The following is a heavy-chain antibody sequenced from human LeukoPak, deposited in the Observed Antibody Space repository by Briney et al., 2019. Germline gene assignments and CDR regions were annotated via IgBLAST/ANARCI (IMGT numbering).Heavy chain of an antibody. J-gene: IGHJ4*02. D-gene: IGHD3-10*01. CDR3: TKDLGTRSYYVSGNYGYDF. CDR2: ILYDGTKK. V-gene: IGHV3-30*18. CDR1: GFIFNIHG. Sequence: GRSLRLSCVASGFIFNIHGMHWVRQAPGKGAEWVAVILYDGTKKYYADSVRGRFTISRDNAKNTVYVKMDNLRAEDTAIYYCTKDLGTRSYYVSGNYGYDFWGQGTLVTVSS.